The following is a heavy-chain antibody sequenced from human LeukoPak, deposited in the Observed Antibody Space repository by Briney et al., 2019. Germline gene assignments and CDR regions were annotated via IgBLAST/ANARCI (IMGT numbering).Heavy chain of an antibody. Sequence: GGSLRLSCAAPGFIFDDYGMNWVRQGPGKGLEWVSGIKWNGGSTGYADSVKGRFTISRDNAKNSLHLQMNSLRAEDTAFYYCARNLGGYGDYTNMDVWGKGTTVTVSS. CDR1: GFIFDDYG. V-gene: IGHV3-20*04. CDR2: IKWNGGST. D-gene: IGHD4-17*01. J-gene: IGHJ6*03. CDR3: ARNLGGYGDYTNMDV.